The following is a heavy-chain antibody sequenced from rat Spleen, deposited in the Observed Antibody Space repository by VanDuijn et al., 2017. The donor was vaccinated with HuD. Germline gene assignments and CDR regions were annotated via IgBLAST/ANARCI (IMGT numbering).Heavy chain of an antibody. CDR2: ISSGGST. CDR3: ARGGTGDY. V-gene: IGHV2-6*01. CDR1: GFSLTSYT. Sequence: QVQLKESGPGLVQPSQTLSLTCTVSGFSLTSYTVSWVRQPPGKGLEWIAAISSGGSTYYNSALKSRLSISRDTSKSQVFLKMNSLQTEDTAMYFCARGGTGDYWGQGVMVTVSS. J-gene: IGHJ2*01.